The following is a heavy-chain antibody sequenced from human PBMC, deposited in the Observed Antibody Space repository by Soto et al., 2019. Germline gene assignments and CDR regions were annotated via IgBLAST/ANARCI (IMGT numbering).Heavy chain of an antibody. D-gene: IGHD3-16*01. CDR3: ARDLWGRLANYYGMDV. Sequence: QVQLVQSGAEVKKPGSSVKVSCKASGGTFSIYAISWVRQAPGQGLEWMGGIIPIFGTANYAQKFQGRVTITADESTSTAYMELSSLRSEDTAVYYCARDLWGRLANYYGMDVWGQGTTVTVSS. CDR1: GGTFSIYA. J-gene: IGHJ6*02. CDR2: IIPIFGTA. V-gene: IGHV1-69*12.